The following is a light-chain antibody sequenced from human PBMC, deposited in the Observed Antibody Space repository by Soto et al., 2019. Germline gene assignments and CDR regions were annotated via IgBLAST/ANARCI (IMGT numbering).Light chain of an antibody. CDR1: SSDVGSDYL. V-gene: IGLV2-23*01. Sequence: QSVLTQPASVSGSPGQSITISCSGTSSDVGSDYLVSWYQQHPGTAPKLIIDEGTKRPSGVSDRFSGSRSGNTASLTISGLQTEDEGDYFCCSYGDFRTSWVFGGGTKVTVL. CDR2: EGT. J-gene: IGLJ3*02. CDR3: CSYGDFRTSWV.